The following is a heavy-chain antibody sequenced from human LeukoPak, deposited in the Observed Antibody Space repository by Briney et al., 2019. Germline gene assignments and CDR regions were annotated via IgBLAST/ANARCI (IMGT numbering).Heavy chain of an antibody. V-gene: IGHV3-23*01. D-gene: IGHD3-22*01. J-gene: IGHJ4*02. CDR3: ARPPHYYDSQTDGDY. Sequence: GGPLRLSCAASGFTFSSYGMSWVRQAPGKGLEGVATISGSGGSTYYADSVKGRFTISRDNSKNTLYLQMNSLRAEDTAVYYCARPPHYYDSQTDGDYWGQGTLVTVSS. CDR1: GFTFSSYG. CDR2: ISGSGGST.